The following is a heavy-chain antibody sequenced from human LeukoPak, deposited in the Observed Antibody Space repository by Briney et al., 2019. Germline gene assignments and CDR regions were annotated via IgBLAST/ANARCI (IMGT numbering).Heavy chain of an antibody. Sequence: SETLSLTCTVSGGSISSDTYYWSWIRQPDGKGLEWIGRIYASGNSNYNASLKSRVTISIDTSNNQFSLRLSSVIASDTAVYYCAGTRRYCSGGSCYNWFDPWGQGTLVTVSS. D-gene: IGHD2-15*01. CDR3: AGTRRYCSGGSCYNWFDP. CDR2: IYASGNS. J-gene: IGHJ5*02. V-gene: IGHV4-61*02. CDR1: GGSISSDTYY.